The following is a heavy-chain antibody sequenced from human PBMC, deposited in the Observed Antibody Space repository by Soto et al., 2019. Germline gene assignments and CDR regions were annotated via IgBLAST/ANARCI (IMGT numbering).Heavy chain of an antibody. Sequence: QVQLVESGGGVVQPGRSLRLSCAASGFTFSSYGMHWVRQAPGKGLEWVAVISYDGSNKYYADSVKGRLTISRDNSKNTLDLQMNSLRAEETAVYYWAKDITVAGSRWGYYYYYGLDVWGQGTTVTASS. V-gene: IGHV3-30*18. J-gene: IGHJ6*02. CDR2: ISYDGSNK. CDR1: GFTFSSYG. D-gene: IGHD6-19*01. CDR3: AKDITVAGSRWGYYYYYGLDV.